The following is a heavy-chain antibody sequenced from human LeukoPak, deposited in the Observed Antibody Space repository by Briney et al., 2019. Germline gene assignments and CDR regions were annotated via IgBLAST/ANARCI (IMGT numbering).Heavy chain of an antibody. CDR3: ARDGGYCSSSNCHGDY. CDR2: ISYDESNK. V-gene: IGHV3-30-3*01. Sequence: PGRSLRLSCAASGFTFSSYAMHWVRQAPGKGLEWVAVISYDESNKYYADSVKGRFTISRDNSKNTLYLQMNSLRAEDTAVYYCARDGGYCSSSNCHGDYWGQGTLVTVSS. CDR1: GFTFSSYA. J-gene: IGHJ4*02. D-gene: IGHD2-2*01.